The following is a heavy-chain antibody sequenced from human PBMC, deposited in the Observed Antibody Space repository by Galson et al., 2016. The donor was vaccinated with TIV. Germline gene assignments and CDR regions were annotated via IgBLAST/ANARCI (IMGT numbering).Heavy chain of an antibody. V-gene: IGHV3-66*02. D-gene: IGHD2-15*01. J-gene: IGHJ6*02. CDR2: TSDGGNT. Sequence: SLRLSCAASGLSVSINYMTWVRQAPGTGLEWVSLTSDGGNTYYPDSVKGRFTISRDNSKNTLYLQMNSLRVEDTAVYSCARDRVVDATYYYYYYGIDVWGQGTAVTVSS. CDR3: ARDRVVDATYYYYYYGIDV. CDR1: GLSVSINY.